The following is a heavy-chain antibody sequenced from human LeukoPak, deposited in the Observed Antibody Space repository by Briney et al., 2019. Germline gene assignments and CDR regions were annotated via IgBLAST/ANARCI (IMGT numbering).Heavy chain of an antibody. Sequence: PSETLSLTCAVYGESLSAYYWTWSRQSPGKGLEWIGEINHRGSTNLNPSLKSRVTLSVDTSKYQFSLKLTSVTAADAAVYYCSSSVGSTDYWGQGTLVTVSS. CDR3: SSSVGSTDY. V-gene: IGHV4-34*01. D-gene: IGHD1-26*01. CDR1: GESLSAYY. CDR2: INHRGST. J-gene: IGHJ4*02.